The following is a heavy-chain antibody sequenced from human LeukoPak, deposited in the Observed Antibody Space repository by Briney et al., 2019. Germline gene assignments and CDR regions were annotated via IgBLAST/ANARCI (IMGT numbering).Heavy chain of an antibody. J-gene: IGHJ4*02. CDR3: ARKRGSSWYESFDY. D-gene: IGHD6-13*01. V-gene: IGHV4-59*08. Sequence: SETLSLTCSVSGGSLSNYYWNWIRQPPGKGLEWIASMYYGGSTNYNPSLKSRVTISVDTTENQFSLKVSSVTAADTAVYYCARKRGSSWYESFDYWGQGILVTVSS. CDR2: MYYGGST. CDR1: GGSLSNYY.